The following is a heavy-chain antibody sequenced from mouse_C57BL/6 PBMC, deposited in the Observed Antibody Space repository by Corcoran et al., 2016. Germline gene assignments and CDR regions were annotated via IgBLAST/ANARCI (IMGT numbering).Heavy chain of an antibody. V-gene: IGHV1-26*01. CDR2: INPNNGGT. Sequence: EVQLQQSGPELVKPGASVKLSCKASGYTFTDYYMNGVKQSHGKSLEWIGDINPNNGGTSYNQKFKGKATLTVDKSSSTAYMELRSLTSEDSAVYYCARRYYGSRYYFDYWGQGTTLTVSS. CDR1: GYTFTDYY. J-gene: IGHJ2*01. D-gene: IGHD1-1*01. CDR3: ARRYYGSRYYFDY.